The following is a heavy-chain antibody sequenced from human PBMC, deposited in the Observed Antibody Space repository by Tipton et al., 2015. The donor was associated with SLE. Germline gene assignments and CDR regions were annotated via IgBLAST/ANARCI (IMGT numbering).Heavy chain of an antibody. J-gene: IGHJ3*02. CDR1: GFTVVSNY. D-gene: IGHD6-13*01. CDR3: AKDRSSSWLSAFDI. Sequence: SLRLSCAASGFTVVSNYMTWVRQAPGKGLEWVSAISGCGNSTYYADSVKGRFTISRDNSKNTLYLQMNSLRAEDTAVYYCAKDRSSSWLSAFDIWGQGTMVTVSS. V-gene: IGHV3-23*01. CDR2: ISGCGNST.